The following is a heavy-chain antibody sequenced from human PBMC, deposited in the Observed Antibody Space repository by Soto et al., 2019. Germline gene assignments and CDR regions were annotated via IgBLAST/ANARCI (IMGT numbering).Heavy chain of an antibody. CDR1: GGSISSGGYS. CDR3: VRSLLFGESPTPTYFDY. Sequence: QLQLQESGSGLVKPSQTLSLTCAVSGGSISSGGYSWSWIRQPPGKGLECIGYIYHSGSTYYNPSLKSRVTISVDRSKNQFSLKLSSVTAADTAVYYCVRSLLFGESPTPTYFDYWGQGTLVTVSS. D-gene: IGHD3-10*01. J-gene: IGHJ4*02. V-gene: IGHV4-30-2*01. CDR2: IYHSGST.